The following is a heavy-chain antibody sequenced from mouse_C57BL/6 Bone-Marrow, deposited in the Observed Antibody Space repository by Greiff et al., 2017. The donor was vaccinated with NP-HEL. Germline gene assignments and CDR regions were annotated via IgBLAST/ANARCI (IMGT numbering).Heavy chain of an antibody. CDR2: IHPSDSDT. D-gene: IGHD2-5*01. Sequence: QVQLQQPGAELVKPGASVKVSCKASGYTFTSYWMHWVKQRPGQGLEWIGRIHPSDSDTNYNQKFKGKATLTVDKSSSTAYMQLSSLTSEDSAVYYCAMRGISAYYSNYCSFAYWGQGTLVTVSA. V-gene: IGHV1-74*01. J-gene: IGHJ3*01. CDR3: AMRGISAYYSNYCSFAY. CDR1: GYTFTSYW.